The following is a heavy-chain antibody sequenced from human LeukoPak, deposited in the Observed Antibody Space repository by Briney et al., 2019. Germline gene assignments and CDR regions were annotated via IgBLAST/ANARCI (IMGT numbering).Heavy chain of an antibody. V-gene: IGHV3-30*02. CDR1: GFTFSSYG. CDR2: IRNDGSNK. J-gene: IGHJ3*02. D-gene: IGHD6-19*01. CDR3: AKDKQWLEWGAFDI. Sequence: GGSLRLSCAASGFTFSSYGMHWVRQAPGKGLEWVAFIRNDGSNKYYADSVKGRFTISRDNSKNTLYLQMNSLRAEDTAVYYCAKDKQWLEWGAFDIWGQGTMVTVSS.